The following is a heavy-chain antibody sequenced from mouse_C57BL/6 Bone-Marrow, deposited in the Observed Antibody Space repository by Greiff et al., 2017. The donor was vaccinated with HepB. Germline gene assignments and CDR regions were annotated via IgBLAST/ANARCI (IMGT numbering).Heavy chain of an antibody. V-gene: IGHV3-6*01. J-gene: IGHJ2*01. Sequence: EVQRVESGPGLVKPSQSLSLTCSVTGYSITSGYYWNWIRQFPGNKLEWMGYISYDGSNNYNPSLNNRISITRDTSKNKFFLKLNSVTTEDTATYYCARGYINHSNYRYYFDYWGQGTTLTVSS. CDR3: ARGYINHSNYRYYFDY. CDR2: ISYDGSN. CDR1: GYSITSGYY. D-gene: IGHD2-5*01.